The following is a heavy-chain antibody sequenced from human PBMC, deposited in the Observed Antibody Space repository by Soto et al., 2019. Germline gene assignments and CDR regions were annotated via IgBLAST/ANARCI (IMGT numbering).Heavy chain of an antibody. CDR1: GFTFSSYA. V-gene: IGHV3-30-3*02. Sequence: GGSLRLSCAASGFTFSSYAMHWVRQAPGKGLEWVAVISYDGRNKYYADSVKGRFTISRDNSKNTLYMQMNSLRAEDTAVYYCAKRPFTSSGSFDYWGQGTLVTVSS. D-gene: IGHD6-19*01. J-gene: IGHJ4*02. CDR2: ISYDGRNK. CDR3: AKRPFTSSGSFDY.